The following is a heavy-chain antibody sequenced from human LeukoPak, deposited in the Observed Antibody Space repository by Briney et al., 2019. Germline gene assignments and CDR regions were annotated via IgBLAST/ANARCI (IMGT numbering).Heavy chain of an antibody. Sequence: GRSLSLSRAASGFTFTRYDFRGVRRPPGRGREWVSYISLAEGIKNYGESVKDRFTISRDNAKNSLYLQMDSLRGEDTAVYYCAKVASEYYGLDVWGKGTTVTVSS. V-gene: IGHV3-48*03. D-gene: IGHD1-14*01. CDR1: GFTFTRYD. CDR2: ISLAEGIK. J-gene: IGHJ6*04. CDR3: AKVASEYYGLDV.